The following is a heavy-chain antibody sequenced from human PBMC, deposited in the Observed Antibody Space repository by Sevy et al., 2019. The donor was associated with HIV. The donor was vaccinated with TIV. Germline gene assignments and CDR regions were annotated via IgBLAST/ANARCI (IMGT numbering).Heavy chain of an antibody. D-gene: IGHD2-15*01. V-gene: IGHV3-23*01. CDR3: AKDVTVVVVAATQGHFDY. J-gene: IGHJ4*02. Sequence: GRSLRLSCAASGFTFSSYAMSWVRQAPGKGLEWVSAISGSGGSTYYADSVKGRFTISRDNSKNTLYLQMNSLRAEDTAVYYCAKDVTVVVVAATQGHFDYWGQGTLVTVSS. CDR2: ISGSGGST. CDR1: GFTFSSYA.